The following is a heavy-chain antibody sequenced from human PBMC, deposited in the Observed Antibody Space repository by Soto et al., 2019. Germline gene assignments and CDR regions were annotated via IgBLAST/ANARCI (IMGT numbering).Heavy chain of an antibody. D-gene: IGHD3-16*01. CDR2: ISGSGGST. V-gene: IGHV3-23*01. J-gene: IGHJ6*02. Sequence: GGSLRLSCAASGFTFSSYAMSWVRQAPGKGLQWVSAISGSGGSTYYADSVKGRFTISRDNSKNTLYLQMNSLRAEDTAVYYCAKGASKGDYYYYAMDVWGQGTTVTVSS. CDR3: AKGASKGDYYYYAMDV. CDR1: GFTFSSYA.